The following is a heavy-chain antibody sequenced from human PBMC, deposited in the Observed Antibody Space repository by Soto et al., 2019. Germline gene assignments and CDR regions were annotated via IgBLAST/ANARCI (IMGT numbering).Heavy chain of an antibody. V-gene: IGHV1-3*01. Sequence: ASVKVSCKASGYTFTSYAMHWVRQAPGQRLEWMGWINAGNGNTKYSQKFQGRVTITRDTSASTAYMELSSLRSEDTAVYYCARDLTVPDTAMVYGGPFDAFDIWGQGTRVTVSS. CDR2: INAGNGNT. CDR1: GYTFTSYA. D-gene: IGHD5-18*01. J-gene: IGHJ3*02. CDR3: ARDLTVPDTAMVYGGPFDAFDI.